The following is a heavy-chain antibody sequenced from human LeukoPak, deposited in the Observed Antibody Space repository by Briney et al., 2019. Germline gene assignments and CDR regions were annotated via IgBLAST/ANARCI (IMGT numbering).Heavy chain of an antibody. CDR3: ARDSSGFFDY. Sequence: PGGSLRLSCAASGFTLSSYSMNWVRQAPGKGLEWVSSISSSSSYIYYADSVKGRFTISRDNAENSLYLQMNSLRAEDTAVYYCARDSSGFFDYWGQGTLVTVSS. CDR1: GFTLSSYS. V-gene: IGHV3-21*01. D-gene: IGHD6-19*01. CDR2: ISSSSSYI. J-gene: IGHJ4*02.